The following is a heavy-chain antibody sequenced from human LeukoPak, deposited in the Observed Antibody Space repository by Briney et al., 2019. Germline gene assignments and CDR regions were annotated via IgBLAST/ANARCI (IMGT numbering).Heavy chain of an antibody. D-gene: IGHD7-27*01. Sequence: SQTLSLTCAVSGGSISSGDYSWSWIRQPPGEGLEWVGYIYHSGSTYYDPSLKSRVTISLDRSKDQFSLKLSSVTAADTAVYYCARVLTGGYWYFDLWGRGTLVTVSS. CDR1: GGSISSGDYS. J-gene: IGHJ2*01. CDR3: ARVLTGGYWYFDL. V-gene: IGHV4-30-2*01. CDR2: IYHSGST.